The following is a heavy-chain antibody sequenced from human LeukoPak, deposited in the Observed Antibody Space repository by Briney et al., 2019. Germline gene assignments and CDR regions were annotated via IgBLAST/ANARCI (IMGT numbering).Heavy chain of an antibody. Sequence: ETLSLTCTVSGGSISSYYWSWIRQPPGKGLEWIGYIYYSGSTSYNPSLKSRVTISVDTSKNQFSLKLSSVTAADTAVYYCARRESSGYFDYWGQGTLVTVSS. CDR1: GGSISSYY. D-gene: IGHD6-19*01. J-gene: IGHJ4*02. CDR3: ARRESSGYFDY. V-gene: IGHV4-59*08. CDR2: IYYSGST.